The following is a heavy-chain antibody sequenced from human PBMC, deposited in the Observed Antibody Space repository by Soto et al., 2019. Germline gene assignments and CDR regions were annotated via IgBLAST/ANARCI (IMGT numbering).Heavy chain of an antibody. J-gene: IGHJ5*02. D-gene: IGHD1-26*01. CDR2: ISAYNGNT. CDR1: GYTFTSYG. CDR3: ARDLVSGWELGQDWFDP. Sequence: ASGKLSCKASGYTFTSYGMSWVRGAPGQGLEWMGWISAYNGNTNYAQKLQGRVTMTTDTSTSTAYMELRGLRSDDTAVYYCARDLVSGWELGQDWFDPWGQGTLVTVSS. V-gene: IGHV1-18*01.